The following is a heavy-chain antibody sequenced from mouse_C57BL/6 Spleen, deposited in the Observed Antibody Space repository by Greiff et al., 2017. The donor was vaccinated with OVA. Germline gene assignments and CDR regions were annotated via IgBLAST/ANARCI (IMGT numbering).Heavy chain of an antibody. V-gene: IGHV5-17*01. CDR2: ISSGSSTL. J-gene: IGHJ3*01. Sequence: EVQLVESGGGLVKPGGSLKLSCAASGFTFSDYGMHWVRQAPEKGLEWVAYISSGSSTLYYADTVKGRFTIASDNAKNTLFLQMTSLRSEDTAMYYCARLHGNYASWFACWGRGTLVTVSA. CDR1: GFTFSDYG. D-gene: IGHD2-1*01. CDR3: ARLHGNYASWFAC.